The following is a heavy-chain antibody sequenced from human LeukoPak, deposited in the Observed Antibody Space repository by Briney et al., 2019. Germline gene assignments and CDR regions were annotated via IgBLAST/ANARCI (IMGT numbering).Heavy chain of an antibody. CDR1: GGSFSGYY. Sequence: PSETLSLTCAVYGGSFSGYYWSWIRQSPGKGLEWIGEINQSGSTNYKPSLKSRVTLSGDTSKNQFSLKVRSVTAADTAVYYCARAGRGQGLYWGQGTLVTVSS. D-gene: IGHD6-25*01. CDR2: INQSGST. CDR3: ARAGRGQGLY. V-gene: IGHV4-34*01. J-gene: IGHJ4*02.